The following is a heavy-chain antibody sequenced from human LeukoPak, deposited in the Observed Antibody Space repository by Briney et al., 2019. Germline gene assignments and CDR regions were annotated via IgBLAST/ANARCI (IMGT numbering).Heavy chain of an antibody. V-gene: IGHV1-18*01. Sequence: GASVKVSCKASGYIFTNYGINWVRQVPGQGLEWMGWISGYNGNTKTAQTVQDRVIMTTDTATSTAYMQLRSLRSDDTAVYYCARTYGGNFDYWGQGTLVTVSS. CDR3: ARTYGGNFDY. D-gene: IGHD4-23*01. J-gene: IGHJ4*02. CDR1: GYIFTNYG. CDR2: ISGYNGNT.